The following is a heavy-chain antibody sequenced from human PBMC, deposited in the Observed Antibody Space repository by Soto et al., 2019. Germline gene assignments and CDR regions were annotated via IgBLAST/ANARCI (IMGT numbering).Heavy chain of an antibody. CDR3: ARDTAAAGTAYGMDV. CDR1: GFTFSSYG. Sequence: QVQLVESGGGVVQPGRSLRLSCAASGFTFSSYGMHWVRQAPGKGLEWVAIIWYDGSNKYYADSVKGRFTISRDNSKNTLYLQMNSLRAEDTAVYYCARDTAAAGTAYGMDVWVQGTTVTVSS. J-gene: IGHJ6*02. V-gene: IGHV3-33*01. CDR2: IWYDGSNK. D-gene: IGHD6-13*01.